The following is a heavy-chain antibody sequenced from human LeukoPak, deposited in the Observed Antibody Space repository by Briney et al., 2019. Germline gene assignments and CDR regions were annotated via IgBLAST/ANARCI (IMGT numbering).Heavy chain of an antibody. Sequence: PGGSLRPSCSASGFTFSSYAMHWVRQAPGKGLEYVSAISSNGGSTYYADSVKGRFTISRDNSKNTLYLQMSSLRAEDTAVYYCVKVGSPYYYDSSGYFYWGQGTLVTVSS. CDR3: VKVGSPYYYDSSGYFY. J-gene: IGHJ4*02. CDR2: ISSNGGST. CDR1: GFTFSSYA. D-gene: IGHD3-22*01. V-gene: IGHV3-64D*06.